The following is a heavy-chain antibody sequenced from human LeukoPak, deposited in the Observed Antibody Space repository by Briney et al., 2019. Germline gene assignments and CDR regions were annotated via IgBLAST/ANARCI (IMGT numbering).Heavy chain of an antibody. CDR1: RGSISSSSYY. Sequence: SETLSLTCTVPRGSISSSSYYWGWIRHPPGKGLEWIGSIYYSGSTYYNPSLKSRVTISVDTSKNQFSLKLSSVTAADTAVYYCARQTETYYYGSGSPNWFDPWGQGTLVTVSS. D-gene: IGHD3-10*01. V-gene: IGHV4-39*01. J-gene: IGHJ5*02. CDR2: IYYSGST. CDR3: ARQTETYYYGSGSPNWFDP.